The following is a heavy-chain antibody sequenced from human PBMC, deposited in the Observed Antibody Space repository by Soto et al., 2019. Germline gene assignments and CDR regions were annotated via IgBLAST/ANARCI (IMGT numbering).Heavy chain of an antibody. CDR3: ARGSVAGKNDY. CDR1: GGSFSGYY. D-gene: IGHD6-19*01. Sequence: QVQLQQWGAGLLKPSETLSLTCAVYGGSFSGYYWSWIRQPPRKGLEWIGEINHSGSTNYNPSLKSRVTISVDTSKNQFSLILRSVTAADTAVYYCARGSVAGKNDYWGRGTLVTVSS. V-gene: IGHV4-34*01. J-gene: IGHJ4*02. CDR2: INHSGST.